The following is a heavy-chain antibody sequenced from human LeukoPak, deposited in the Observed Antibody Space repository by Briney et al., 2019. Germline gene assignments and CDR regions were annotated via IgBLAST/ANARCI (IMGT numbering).Heavy chain of an antibody. D-gene: IGHD6-13*01. J-gene: IGHJ4*02. CDR3: ARDKAAVYFDY. CDR1: GGTFSSYA. V-gene: IGHV1-69*01. Sequence: SVKVSCKVSGGTFSSYAISWVRQAPGQGLEWMGGIIPIFGTANYAQKFQGRVTITADESTSTAYMELSSLRSEDTAVYYCARDKAAVYFDYWGQGTLVTVSS. CDR2: IIPIFGTA.